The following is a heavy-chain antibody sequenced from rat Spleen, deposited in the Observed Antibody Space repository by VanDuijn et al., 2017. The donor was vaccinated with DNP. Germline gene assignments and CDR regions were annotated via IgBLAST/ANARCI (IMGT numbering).Heavy chain of an antibody. Sequence: EVQLQESGPGLVKPSQSLSLTCSVTGYSVTSNYWAWIRNFPGNKMEWIGHISYSGTTTYKPSLKSRISITRDTSRNQFFLQLNSVTPEDTATYYCARSYYSGDDYWGQGVMVTVSS. CDR2: ISYSGTT. D-gene: IGHD1-1*01. CDR3: ARSYYSGDDY. J-gene: IGHJ2*01. CDR1: GYSVTSNY. V-gene: IGHV3-1*01.